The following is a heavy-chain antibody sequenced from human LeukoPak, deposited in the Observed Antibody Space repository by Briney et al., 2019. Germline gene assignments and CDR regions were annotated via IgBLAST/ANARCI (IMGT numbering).Heavy chain of an antibody. CDR2: MNPNSGNT. CDR3: ARLPKSRVTPKDY. V-gene: IGHV1-8*01. J-gene: IGHJ4*02. Sequence: ASVKVSCKASGYTFTSYDINWVRQATGQGLEWMGWMNPNSGNTGYAQKFQGRVTMTRNTSISTAYMELSSLRSEDTAVYYCARLPKSRVTPKDYWGQGTLVTVSS. D-gene: IGHD4-23*01. CDR1: GYTFTSYD.